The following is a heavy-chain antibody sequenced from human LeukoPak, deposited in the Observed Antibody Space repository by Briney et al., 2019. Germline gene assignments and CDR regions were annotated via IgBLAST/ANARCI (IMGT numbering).Heavy chain of an antibody. V-gene: IGHV3-20*04. Sequence: GGSLRLSCVGAGFNNADYGMSWVRQAPGKGLEWVSGIDWSGEASEYADSVKGRFTISRDNAKNSLYLQMNTLRPEDTGLYYCARDLSATWYSLAYWGKGTLVTVSS. J-gene: IGHJ4*02. CDR1: GFNNADYG. D-gene: IGHD2-15*01. CDR2: IDWSGEAS. CDR3: ARDLSATWYSLAY.